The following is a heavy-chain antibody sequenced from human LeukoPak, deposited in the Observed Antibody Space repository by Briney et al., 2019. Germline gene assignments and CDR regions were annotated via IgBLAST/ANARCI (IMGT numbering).Heavy chain of an antibody. V-gene: IGHV3-11*06. CDR3: ARSSIAATGNFQY. J-gene: IGHJ4*02. Sequence: GGSLRLSCTASGFTFNDYFMIWIRQTPGKGLEWVSYISSAGTFTSYAESVKGRFTISRDNAKFSLHLQMNSLRAEDTAVYYCARSSIAATGNFQYWGQGTLVTVSS. D-gene: IGHD6-13*01. CDR2: ISSAGTFT. CDR1: GFTFNDYF.